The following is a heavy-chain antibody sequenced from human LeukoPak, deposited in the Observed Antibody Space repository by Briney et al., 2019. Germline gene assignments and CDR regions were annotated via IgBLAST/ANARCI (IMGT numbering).Heavy chain of an antibody. J-gene: IGHJ4*02. CDR1: GGSISSYY. Sequence: PSETLSLTCTVSGGSISSYYWSWVRQPAGKALEWIGRIYTSGTTSYNPSHKSRVTISVDTSKNHFSLKLTSVTAADTAVYYCARGDTVTGTFDYWGQGALVTVSS. D-gene: IGHD6-19*01. CDR2: IYTSGTT. CDR3: ARGDTVTGTFDY. V-gene: IGHV4-4*07.